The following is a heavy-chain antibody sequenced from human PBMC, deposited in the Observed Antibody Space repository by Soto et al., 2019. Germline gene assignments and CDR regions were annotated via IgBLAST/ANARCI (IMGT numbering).Heavy chain of an antibody. V-gene: IGHV1-18*01. Sequence: QVQLVQSGAEVKKPGASVKVSCKASGYTFTNFGISWVRQAPGQGLEWMGWISAYNGNTNYAQNLQGTDTMTTDTSTSTAYMELRRLRSADTALYYCARGWTPIDYWGQGTLVTVSS. CDR2: ISAYNGNT. D-gene: IGHD2-15*01. J-gene: IGHJ4*02. CDR1: GYTFTNFG. CDR3: ARGWTPIDY.